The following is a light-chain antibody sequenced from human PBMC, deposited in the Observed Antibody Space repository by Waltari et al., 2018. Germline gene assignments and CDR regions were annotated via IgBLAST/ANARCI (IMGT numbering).Light chain of an antibody. J-gene: IGLJ2*01. Sequence: QSVLTQPPSVSGAPGQRVSISCTGSGSNLGARYDVHWYQQHPGKAPKLLIYGTSTRPPGVPDRFFGSQSGTSASLAITALQAEDEAEYYCQSYDTSLSVVFGGGTKLTVL. CDR3: QSYDTSLSVV. V-gene: IGLV1-40*01. CDR2: GTS. CDR1: GSNLGARYD.